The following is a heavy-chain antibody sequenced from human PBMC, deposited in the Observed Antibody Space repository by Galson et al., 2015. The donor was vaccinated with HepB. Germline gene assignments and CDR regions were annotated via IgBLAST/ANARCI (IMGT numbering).Heavy chain of an antibody. J-gene: IGHJ6*02. CDR3: ARPLTIFGVVIEESFYGMDV. D-gene: IGHD3-3*01. CDR1: GFTFSSYG. V-gene: IGHV3-30*03. CDR2: ISYDGSNK. Sequence: SLGLSCAASGFTFSSYGMHWVRQAPGKGLEWVAVISYDGSNKYYADSVKGRFTISRDNSKNTLYLQMNSLGAEDTAVYYCARPLTIFGVVIEESFYGMDVWGQGTTVTVSS.